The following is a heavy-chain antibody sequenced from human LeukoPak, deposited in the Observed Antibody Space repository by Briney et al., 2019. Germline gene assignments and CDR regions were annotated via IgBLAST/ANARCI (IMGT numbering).Heavy chain of an antibody. V-gene: IGHV3-9*01. CDR1: GFTFDDYA. D-gene: IGHD6-19*01. J-gene: IGHJ5*02. CDR2: ISWNSGSI. CDR3: AKDSGAVAHNWFDP. Sequence: PGRSLRLSCAASGFTFDDYAMHWVRQAPGKGLEWVSGISWNSGSIGCADSVKGRFTISRDNAKNSLYLQMNSLRAEDTALYYCAKDSGAVAHNWFDPWGQGTLVTVSS.